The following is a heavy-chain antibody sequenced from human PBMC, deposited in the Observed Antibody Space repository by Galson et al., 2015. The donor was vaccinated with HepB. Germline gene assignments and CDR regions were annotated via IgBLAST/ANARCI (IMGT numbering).Heavy chain of an antibody. V-gene: IGHV1-18*01. CDR3: ARDSKRGSSSWYLPDYYFDY. CDR2: ISAYNGNT. J-gene: IGHJ4*02. Sequence: SVKVSCKASGYTFTSYGISWVRQAPGQGLEWMGWISAYNGNTNYAQKLQGRVTMTTDTSTSTAYMELRSLRSDDTAVYYCARDSKRGSSSWYLPDYYFDYWGQGTLVTVSS. D-gene: IGHD6-13*01. CDR1: GYTFTSYG.